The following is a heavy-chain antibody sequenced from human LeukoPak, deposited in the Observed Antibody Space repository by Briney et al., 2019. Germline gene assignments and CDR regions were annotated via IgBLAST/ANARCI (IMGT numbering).Heavy chain of an antibody. V-gene: IGHV4-59*08. CDR1: VGSVSGDF. J-gene: IGHJ4*02. CDR3: ARHVPTPYYGTSGPFDY. CDR2: IYYSGTT. Sequence: SETLSLTCTVSVGSVSGDFWSWIRQPPGQGLEWIGCIYYSGTTDYNPSLRSRVTLSVDTSKNQFSLKLTSVTAADMAVYFCARHVPTPYYGTSGPFDYWGQGTLVTVSS. D-gene: IGHD3-22*01.